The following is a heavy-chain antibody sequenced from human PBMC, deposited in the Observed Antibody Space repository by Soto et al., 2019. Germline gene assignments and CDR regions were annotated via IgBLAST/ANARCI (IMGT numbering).Heavy chain of an antibody. V-gene: IGHV3-23*01. D-gene: IGHD3-9*01. J-gene: IGHJ6*02. CDR3: ARRIYDILTGYPTYYYGMDV. CDR1: GFTFSSYA. Sequence: EVQLLESGGGLVQPGGSLRLSCAASGFTFSSYAMSWFRQAPGKGLEWVSAISGSGGSTYYADSVKGRFTISRDNSKNSLYLQMNSLRAEDTAVYYCARRIYDILTGYPTYYYGMDVWGQGTTVTVSS. CDR2: ISGSGGST.